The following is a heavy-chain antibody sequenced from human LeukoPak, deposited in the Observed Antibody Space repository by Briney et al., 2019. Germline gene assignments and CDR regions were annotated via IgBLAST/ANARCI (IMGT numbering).Heavy chain of an antibody. CDR1: GGSISSDGYY. V-gene: IGHV4-31*03. D-gene: IGHD3-10*01. CDR3: ARDRGSGSIDAFDI. Sequence: PSETLSLTCTVSGGSISSDGYYWSWIRQHPGMDLEWIGYIYYSGSTYYNPSLKSRFTISVDTSKNQFSLKLSAVTAADTAVYYCARDRGSGSIDAFDIWGQGTMVTVSS. CDR2: IYYSGST. J-gene: IGHJ3*02.